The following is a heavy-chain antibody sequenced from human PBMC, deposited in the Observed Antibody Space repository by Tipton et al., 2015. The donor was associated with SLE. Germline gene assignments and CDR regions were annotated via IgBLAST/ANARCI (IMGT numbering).Heavy chain of an antibody. D-gene: IGHD2-15*01. CDR3: ARGMASGNIRDAFDI. CDR1: AFTFSNYW. CDR2: ITRDGSNT. V-gene: IGHV3-74*01. J-gene: IGHJ3*02. Sequence: SLRLSCAASAFTFSNYWMHWVRQAPGKGLVWVSRITRDGSNTNYADSVKGRFTISRDNAKNTLYLQMNSLRADDTAVCYCARGMASGNIRDAFDIWGQGTMVTVSS.